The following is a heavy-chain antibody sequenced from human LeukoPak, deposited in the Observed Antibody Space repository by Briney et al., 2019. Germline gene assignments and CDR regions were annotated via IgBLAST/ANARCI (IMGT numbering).Heavy chain of an antibody. CDR2: IYNTGST. V-gene: IGHV4-4*07. CDR1: GGSISSNY. D-gene: IGHD6-13*01. J-gene: IGHJ5*02. CDR3: VRAKISAAGVWLFDP. Sequence: SETLSLTCTVSGGSISSNYWNWIRQPAGKRLEWIGRIYNTGSTNYNPSLENRVTMSVGTSKNQFSLKLSSVTAADTAVYYCVRAKISAAGVWLFDPWGQGTLITVSS.